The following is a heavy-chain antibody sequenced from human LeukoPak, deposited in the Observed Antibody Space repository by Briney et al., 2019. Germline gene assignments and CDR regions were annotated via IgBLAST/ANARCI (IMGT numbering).Heavy chain of an antibody. Sequence: GGSLRLSCAASGFTVSSNYMNWVRQAPGKGLEWVSAISGSGGSTYYAGSVKGRFTISRDNSKNTLYLQMNSLRAEDTAVYYCARHRWRRGYSGYDPFDYWGQGTLVTVSS. CDR1: GFTVSSNY. D-gene: IGHD5-12*01. J-gene: IGHJ4*02. V-gene: IGHV3-53*01. CDR2: ISGSGGST. CDR3: ARHRWRRGYSGYDPFDY.